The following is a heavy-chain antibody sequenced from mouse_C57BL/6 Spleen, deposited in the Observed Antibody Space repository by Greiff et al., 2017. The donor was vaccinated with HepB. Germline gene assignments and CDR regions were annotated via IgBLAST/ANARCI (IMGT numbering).Heavy chain of an antibody. CDR2: INPNNGGT. CDR3: ARSGDYGLCFAY. D-gene: IGHD2-4*01. V-gene: IGHV1-18*01. Sequence: EVQLQQSGPELVKPGASVKIPCKASGYTFTDYNMDWVKQSHGKSLEWIGVINPNNGGTIYNQKFKGKATLTVDKSSSTAYMELRSLTSEDTAVYYCARSGDYGLCFAYWGQGTLVTVSA. CDR1: GYTFTDYN. J-gene: IGHJ3*01.